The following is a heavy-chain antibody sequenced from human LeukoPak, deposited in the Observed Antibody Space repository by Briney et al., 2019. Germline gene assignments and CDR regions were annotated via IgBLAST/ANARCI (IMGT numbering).Heavy chain of an antibody. D-gene: IGHD6-19*01. J-gene: IGHJ2*01. V-gene: IGHV1-69*05. CDR1: GGTFSGYA. CDR2: IIPIFGTA. Sequence: GSSVKVSCKASGGTFSGYAISWVRQAPGQGLEWMGGIIPIFGTANYAQKFQGRVTITTDESTSTVYMELSSLRSEDTAVYYCARDHGSSGWPLGWYFDLWGRGTLVTVSS. CDR3: ARDHGSSGWPLGWYFDL.